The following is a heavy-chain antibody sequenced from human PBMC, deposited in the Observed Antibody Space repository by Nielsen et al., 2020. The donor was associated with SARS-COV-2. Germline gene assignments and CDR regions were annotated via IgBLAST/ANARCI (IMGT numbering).Heavy chain of an antibody. CDR3: ARAHDCGDHGWFDP. Sequence: GGSLRLSCAASGFTFSDYYMSWIRQAPGKGLEWVSYISSSGSTIYYADSVKGRFTISRDNAKNSLYLQMNSLRAEDTAAYYCARAHDCGDHGWFDPWGQGTLVTVSS. D-gene: IGHD4-17*01. J-gene: IGHJ5*02. V-gene: IGHV3-11*04. CDR1: GFTFSDYY. CDR2: ISSSGSTI.